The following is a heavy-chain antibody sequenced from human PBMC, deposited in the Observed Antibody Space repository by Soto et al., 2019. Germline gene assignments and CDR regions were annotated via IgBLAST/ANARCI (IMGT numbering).Heavy chain of an antibody. CDR1: GGSISSGGYS. CDR2: MYLTGRS. V-gene: IGHV4-30-2*01. D-gene: IGHD3-22*01. Sequence: QLQLQESGSGLVRPSQTLSLTCAVSGGSISSGGYSWSWIRQPPGKGLECIGYMYLTGRSYYNPCLESRVNISGDRSKNQFSLRLSSVTAADTAMYYCARDAAYFDSSGYYAGGAFDIWGQGTMVTVSS. J-gene: IGHJ3*02. CDR3: ARDAAYFDSSGYYAGGAFDI.